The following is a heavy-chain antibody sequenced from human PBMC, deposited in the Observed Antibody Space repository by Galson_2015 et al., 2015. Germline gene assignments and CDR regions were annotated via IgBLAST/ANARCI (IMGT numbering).Heavy chain of an antibody. CDR1: GFSLRTSGVG. CDR3: AHRLGSGPKGYAFDI. J-gene: IGHJ3*02. V-gene: IGHV2-5*02. CDR2: IYWDDDK. D-gene: IGHD3-3*01. Sequence: PALVKPTQTLTLPCTFSGFSLRTSGVGVGWIRQPPGKALEWLALIYWDDDKRYSPSLTSRLTITKDTSKNQVVLTMTNMDPVDTATYYCAHRLGSGPKGYAFDIWGQGTMVTVSS.